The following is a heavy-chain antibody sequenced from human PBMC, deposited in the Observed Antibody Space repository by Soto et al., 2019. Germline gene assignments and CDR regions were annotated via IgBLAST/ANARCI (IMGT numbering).Heavy chain of an antibody. V-gene: IGHV1-18*01. CDR1: GYTFTSYG. J-gene: IGHJ4*02. CDR2: ISAYNGNT. CDR3: ARDGPQLRFLEWLSDY. Sequence: ASVKVSCKASGYTFTSYGISWVRQAPGQGLEWMGWISAYNGNTNYAQKLQGRVTMTTDTSTSTAYMELRSLRSDDTAVYYCARDGPQLRFLEWLSDYWGQGTLVTVSS. D-gene: IGHD3-3*01.